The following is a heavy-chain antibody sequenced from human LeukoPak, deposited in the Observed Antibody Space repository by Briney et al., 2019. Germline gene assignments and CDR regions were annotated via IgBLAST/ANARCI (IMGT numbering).Heavy chain of an antibody. Sequence: GALRLSCAGSGFTFSSYSMDWGRQAPGKGLGVVSSISSSSSYIYYADSVKGRFTISRDNAKNSLYLQMNSLRAEDTAVYYCARDPYGDYSFDYWGQGTLVTVSS. CDR3: ARDPYGDYSFDY. CDR2: ISSSSSYI. J-gene: IGHJ4*02. D-gene: IGHD4-17*01. CDR1: GFTFSSYS. V-gene: IGHV3-21*01.